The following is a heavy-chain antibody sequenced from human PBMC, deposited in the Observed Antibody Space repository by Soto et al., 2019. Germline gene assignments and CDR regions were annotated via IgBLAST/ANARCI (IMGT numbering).Heavy chain of an antibody. Sequence: QLQLQESGPGLVKPSETLSLTCTVSGGSISSSSYYWGWIRQPPGKGLEWIGSIYYSGSTYYNPSXKRRVTISVXPXXXQXXLKLSSVTAADTAVYYCARRLYYDSSGFEGGGMDVWGQGTTVTVSS. CDR1: GGSISSSSYY. J-gene: IGHJ6*02. CDR2: IYYSGST. D-gene: IGHD3-22*01. CDR3: ARRLYYDSSGFEGGGMDV. V-gene: IGHV4-39*01.